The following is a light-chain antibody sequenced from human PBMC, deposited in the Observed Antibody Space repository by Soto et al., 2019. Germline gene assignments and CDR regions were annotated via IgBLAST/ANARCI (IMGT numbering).Light chain of an antibody. V-gene: IGKV4-1*01. CDR2: WAS. CDR1: QSVLYNSNNKNY. CDR3: QQYFSTPLT. Sequence: DIVMTQSPDSLAVSLDERATINCKSSQSVLYNSNNKNYLAWYQQKPGQPPKLLIYWASTRESGVPDRFSGSASGTDFTLTISSLQAEDVAFYYCQQYFSTPLTFGGGTKVDIK. J-gene: IGKJ4*01.